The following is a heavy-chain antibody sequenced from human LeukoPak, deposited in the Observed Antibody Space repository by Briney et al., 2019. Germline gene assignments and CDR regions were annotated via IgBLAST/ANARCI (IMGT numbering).Heavy chain of an antibody. CDR3: ARDPSGSYYTYYYYYGMDV. CDR2: IKQDGSNK. J-gene: IGHJ6*02. Sequence: GGSLRLSCAASGFTFSSYWMSWVRQAPGKGLEWVANIKQDGSNKYYADSVKGRFTISRDNSKNTLYLQMNSLRAEDTAVYYCARDPSGSYYTYYYYYGMDVWGQGTTVTVSS. V-gene: IGHV3-7*01. CDR1: GFTFSSYW. D-gene: IGHD1-26*01.